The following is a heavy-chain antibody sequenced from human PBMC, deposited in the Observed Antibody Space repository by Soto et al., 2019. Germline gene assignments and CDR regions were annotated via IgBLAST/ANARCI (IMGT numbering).Heavy chain of an antibody. CDR3: ASDIVVVVAVPDDYYYGLDV. Sequence: QVQLVQSGAEVKKPGSSVKVSCKASGGIFSSHAITWVRQAPGQGLEWMGGIVPIFGTSNYAEHFQGRVTITADKSTSTAYMELRSLRSEDTAVYYCASDIVVVVAVPDDYYYGLDVWGQGTPVTVSS. D-gene: IGHD2-15*01. CDR1: GGIFSSHA. CDR2: IVPIFGTS. V-gene: IGHV1-69*06. J-gene: IGHJ6*02.